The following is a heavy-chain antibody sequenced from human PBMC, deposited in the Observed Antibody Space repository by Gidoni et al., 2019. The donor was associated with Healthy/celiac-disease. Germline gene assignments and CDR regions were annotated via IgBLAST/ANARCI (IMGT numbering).Heavy chain of an antibody. CDR1: GGSISSGSYY. CDR3: AREDVVVTAPHRTWYFDL. Sequence: QVQLQESGPGLVKPSQTLSLTCTVSGGSISSGSYYWSWIRQPAGKGLEWIGRIYTSGSTNYNPSLKSRVTISVDTSKNQFSLKLSSVTAADTAVYYCAREDVVVTAPHRTWYFDLWGRGTLVTVSS. CDR2: IYTSGST. D-gene: IGHD2-21*02. V-gene: IGHV4-61*02. J-gene: IGHJ2*01.